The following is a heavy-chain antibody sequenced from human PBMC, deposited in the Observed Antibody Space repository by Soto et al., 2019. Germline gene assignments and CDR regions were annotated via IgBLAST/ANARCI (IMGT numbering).Heavy chain of an antibody. D-gene: IGHD3-3*01. Sequence: EVQLVESGGGWVQPGGSIRLSCSASGFTLSSYEMNWVRQAPGKGLEWISYISSGGNTIYYADSVKGRFTISRDTAKSSLFLQMNSLRAEDTAVYYCTRERPSSDFWSGYSYGMDVWGQGTTVTVSS. CDR2: ISSGGNTI. CDR1: GFTLSSYE. V-gene: IGHV3-48*03. J-gene: IGHJ6*02. CDR3: TRERPSSDFWSGYSYGMDV.